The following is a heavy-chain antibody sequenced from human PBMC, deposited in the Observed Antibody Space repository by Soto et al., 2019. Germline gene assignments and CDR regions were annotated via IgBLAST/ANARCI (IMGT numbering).Heavy chain of an antibody. Sequence: PGGSLRLSCATSGFTFINHAMTWVRQAPGKAPQWVATVDGSGAAPYYADSVKGRFTISRDNSKNTLYLQMNSLRAEDTAVYYCARGLELSYYYYYYGMDVWGQGTTVTVSS. D-gene: IGHD1-7*01. J-gene: IGHJ6*02. CDR2: VDGSGAAP. V-gene: IGHV3-23*01. CDR3: ARGLELSYYYYYYGMDV. CDR1: GFTFINHA.